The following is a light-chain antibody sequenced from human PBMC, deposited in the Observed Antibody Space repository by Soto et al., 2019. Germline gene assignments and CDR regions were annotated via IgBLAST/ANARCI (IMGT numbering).Light chain of an antibody. CDR3: QQYGSSLFT. V-gene: IGKV3-20*01. J-gene: IGKJ3*01. CDR2: GAS. Sequence: DIVLTQSPGTLSLSPGERATLSCRASQSVSSKYLAWYQQKPGQDPRVLSYGASIRDTGIPERFSGGGSGTDFTLTITRLEPEDFAVYYCQQYGSSLFTFGPGTKVDIK. CDR1: QSVSSKY.